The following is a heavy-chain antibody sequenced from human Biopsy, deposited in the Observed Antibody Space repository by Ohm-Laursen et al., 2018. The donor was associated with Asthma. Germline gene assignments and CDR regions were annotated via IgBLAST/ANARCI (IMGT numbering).Heavy chain of an antibody. Sequence: SLRLSCAASGFAVSRDYMFWVRQAPGKGLEWVSVIYSGGTSHTADSVRGRFTISRDYSKNTLYLQMRSLRADDTAVYYCTRVQKSPGDRWFDPWGQGTLVTVSS. CDR3: TRVQKSPGDRWFDP. CDR1: GFAVSRDY. D-gene: IGHD7-27*01. J-gene: IGHJ5*02. V-gene: IGHV3-53*01. CDR2: IYSGGTS.